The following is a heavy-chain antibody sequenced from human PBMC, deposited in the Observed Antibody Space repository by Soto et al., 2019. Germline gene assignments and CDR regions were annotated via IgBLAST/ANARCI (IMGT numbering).Heavy chain of an antibody. CDR1: GYTYTRYG. J-gene: IGHJ5*02. V-gene: IGHV1-18*01. CDR2: ISAYNGNT. Sequence: ASVKGSCKASGYTYTRYGISWVRQAPGQGLEWMGWISAYNGNTNYAQKLQGRVTMTTDTSTSTVYMELSSLRSEDTAVYYCARDSVIVMGATPSGFDPWGQGTLVTVSS. CDR3: ARDSVIVMGATPSGFDP. D-gene: IGHD1-26*01.